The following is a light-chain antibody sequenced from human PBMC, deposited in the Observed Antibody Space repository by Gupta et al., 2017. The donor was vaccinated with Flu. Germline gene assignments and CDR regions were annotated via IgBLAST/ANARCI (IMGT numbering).Light chain of an antibody. J-gene: IGKJ2*01. CDR2: DAT. Sequence: PSSLSASIGDRVTITCQASQDMSNFLNWFQQKPGKAPKLLIHDATDLETGVPSRFIGGRSGTDFTFTISSLQPEDFATYYCQQYDSVPYTFGQGTKVEIK. V-gene: IGKV1-33*01. CDR1: QDMSNF. CDR3: QQYDSVPYT.